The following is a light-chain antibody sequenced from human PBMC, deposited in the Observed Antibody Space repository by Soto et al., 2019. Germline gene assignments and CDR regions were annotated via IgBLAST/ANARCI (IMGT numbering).Light chain of an antibody. V-gene: IGLV4-69*01. Sequence: QAVVTQSPSASASLGASVKLTCTLSSGHSNYAIAWHQQQQEKGPRFLMKLNSDGSHSKGDGIPDRFSGSSSGAERYLTISTLQSEDEADYYCQTWVTGIHIFGGGTKVTVL. CDR1: SGHSNYA. CDR2: LNSDGSH. J-gene: IGLJ2*01. CDR3: QTWVTGIHI.